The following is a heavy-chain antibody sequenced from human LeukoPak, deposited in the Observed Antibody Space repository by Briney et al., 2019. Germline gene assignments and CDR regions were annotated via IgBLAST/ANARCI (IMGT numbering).Heavy chain of an antibody. CDR3: ARRYSSGWYQDY. Sequence: GGSLRLSCAASGFTVSSNYMSWVRQAPGKGLEWVSVIYSGGSTYYADSVKGRFTISRDNSKNTLYLQMNSLRAEDTAVYYCARRYSSGWYQDYWGQGTLVTVSS. J-gene: IGHJ4*02. V-gene: IGHV3-66*01. CDR1: GFTVSSNY. D-gene: IGHD6-19*01. CDR2: IYSGGST.